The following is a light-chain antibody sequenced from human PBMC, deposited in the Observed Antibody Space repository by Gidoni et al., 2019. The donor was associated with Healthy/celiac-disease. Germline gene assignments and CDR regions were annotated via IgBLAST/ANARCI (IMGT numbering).Light chain of an antibody. CDR2: SVS. V-gene: IGKV1-39*01. J-gene: IGKJ3*01. Sequence: DIQMTQSPSSLSASVGDRVTITCRASHIINSSLNWYQQKPGTAPKLLLYSVSSLQSGVPSRFSGSGSVTDFTLTISSLQPEDFSTYYCQQRYSTPRGFGPWTKVDIK. CDR1: HIINSS. CDR3: QQRYSTPRG.